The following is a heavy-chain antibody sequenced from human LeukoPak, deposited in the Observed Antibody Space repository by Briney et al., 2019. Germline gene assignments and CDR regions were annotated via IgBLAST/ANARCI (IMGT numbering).Heavy chain of an antibody. D-gene: IGHD3-22*01. CDR2: ISSSGSTI. V-gene: IGHV3-11*01. CDR1: GFTFSDYY. Sequence: GGSLRLSCAASGFTFSDYYMSWIRQAPGKGLEWVSYISSSGSTIYYADSVKGRFTISRDNAKNSLYLQMNSLGAEDTAVYYCARQTAYYYDSSGYYYFDYWGQGTLVTVSS. CDR3: ARQTAYYYDSSGYYYFDY. J-gene: IGHJ4*02.